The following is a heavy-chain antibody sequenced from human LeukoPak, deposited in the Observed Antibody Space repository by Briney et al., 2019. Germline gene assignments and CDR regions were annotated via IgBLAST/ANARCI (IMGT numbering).Heavy chain of an antibody. CDR3: ARDRRDGYNSGYYYYYGMDV. Sequence: SVKVSCKASGGTFSSYAISWVRQAPGQGLEWMGRIIPILGIANYAQKFQGRVTITADKSTSTAYMELSSLRSEDTAVYYCARDRRDGYNSGYYYYYGMDVWGQGTTVTVSS. D-gene: IGHD5-24*01. CDR1: GGTFSSYA. V-gene: IGHV1-69*04. J-gene: IGHJ6*02. CDR2: IIPILGIA.